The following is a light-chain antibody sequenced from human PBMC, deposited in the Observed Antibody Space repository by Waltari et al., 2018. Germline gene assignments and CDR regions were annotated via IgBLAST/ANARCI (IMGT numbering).Light chain of an antibody. J-gene: IGKJ4*01. CDR2: DAS. V-gene: IGKV1-33*01. CDR1: QDISNY. CDR3: QQYENLPLT. Sequence: DIQMTQSPSSLSASVGDRVTITCQASQDISNYLNCYQQKPGKAPKLLIYDASNLETGVPSRFSGSGSGTDFTFTISSLQPEDIATYYCQQYENLPLTFGGGTKVEIK.